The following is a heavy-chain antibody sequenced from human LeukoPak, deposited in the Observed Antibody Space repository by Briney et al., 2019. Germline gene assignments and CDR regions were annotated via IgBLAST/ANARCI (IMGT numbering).Heavy chain of an antibody. J-gene: IGHJ4*02. V-gene: IGHV1-8*01. CDR1: GYTFTSYD. Sequence: ASVKVSCKASGYTFTSYDINWVRQATGQGLEWMGWMNPNSGNTGYAQKFQGRVTMTRNTSISTAYMELSSLRSEDTAVYYCASFPRIAARPIGNWGQGTLVTVSS. CDR3: ASFPRIAARPIGN. CDR2: MNPNSGNT. D-gene: IGHD6-6*01.